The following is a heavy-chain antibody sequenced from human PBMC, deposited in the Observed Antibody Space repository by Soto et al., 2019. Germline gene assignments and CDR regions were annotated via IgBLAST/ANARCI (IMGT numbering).Heavy chain of an antibody. CDR1: GGTFSSYA. V-gene: IGHV1-69*13. Sequence: SVKVSCKASGGTFSSYAISWVRQAPGQGLEWMGGIIPIFGTANYAQKFQGRVTITADECTSTAYMELSSLRSEDTAVYYCASALDDHYYFDYWGQGTLVTVSS. J-gene: IGHJ4*02. CDR2: IIPIFGTA. CDR3: ASALDDHYYFDY.